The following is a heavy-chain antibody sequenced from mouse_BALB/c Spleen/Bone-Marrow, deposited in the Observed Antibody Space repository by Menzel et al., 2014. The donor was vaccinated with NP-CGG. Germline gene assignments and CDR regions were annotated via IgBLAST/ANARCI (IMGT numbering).Heavy chain of an antibody. CDR1: GFSLTNYC. D-gene: IGHD1-2*01. CDR3: ARDGATATLAY. CDR2: IWAGGST. Sequence: VQGVESGPGLVSPSQSLSITCTVSGFSLTNYCVHWVRQPPGKGLEWLGAIWAGGSTNYKSALMSRLSISKDNSKSXVFLKMNSLQTDDTAMYYCARDGATATLAYWGQGTLVTVSA. V-gene: IGHV2-9*02. J-gene: IGHJ3*01.